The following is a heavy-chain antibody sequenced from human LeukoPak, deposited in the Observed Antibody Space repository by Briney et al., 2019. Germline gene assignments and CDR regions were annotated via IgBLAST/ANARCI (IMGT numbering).Heavy chain of an antibody. D-gene: IGHD5-18*01. CDR3: AREEYSYGNRY. Sequence: GGSLRLSCAASGFTFSSYAMHWVRQAPGKGLEWVAVISYDGSNKYYADSVKGRFTFSRDNSKNTLYLQMNSLRAEDTAVYYCAREEYSYGNRYWGQGTLVTVSS. J-gene: IGHJ4*02. V-gene: IGHV3-30*04. CDR2: ISYDGSNK. CDR1: GFTFSSYA.